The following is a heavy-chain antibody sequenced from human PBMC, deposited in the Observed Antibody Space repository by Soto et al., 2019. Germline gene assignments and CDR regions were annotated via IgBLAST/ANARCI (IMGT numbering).Heavy chain of an antibody. D-gene: IGHD4-17*01. V-gene: IGHV3-30*18. CDR3: AKEKEVTTVTTGGLYYYFYMDV. Sequence: QVHLVESGGGVVQPGRSLGLSCAASGFTFSSYGMHWVRQAPGKGLEWVAVISSAGSNKYYADSVKGRFTVSRENSKNTLYLQMNSLRADDTAVYYCAKEKEVTTVTTGGLYYYFYMDVWGKGTTVTVS. J-gene: IGHJ6*03. CDR2: ISSAGSNK. CDR1: GFTFSSYG.